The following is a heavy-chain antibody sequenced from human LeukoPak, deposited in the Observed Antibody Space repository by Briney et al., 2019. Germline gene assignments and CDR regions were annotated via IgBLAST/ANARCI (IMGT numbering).Heavy chain of an antibody. J-gene: IGHJ4*02. CDR2: IYYSGST. D-gene: IGHD3-10*01. CDR3: ARVVYSGSWGYFDY. Sequence: SETLSLTCTVSGGSISAYYWSWVRQSTGKGLEWVGYIYYSGSTSYNPSLNSLLTISIDTSKTQFYLKLSSVTAPDTAVYYCARVVYSGSWGYFDYWGQGILVTVSS. CDR1: GGSISAYY. V-gene: IGHV4-59*01.